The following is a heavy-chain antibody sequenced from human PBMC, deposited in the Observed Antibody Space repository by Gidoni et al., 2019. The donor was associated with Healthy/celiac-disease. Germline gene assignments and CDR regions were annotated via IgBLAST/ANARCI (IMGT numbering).Heavy chain of an antibody. CDR2: INPNSGGT. V-gene: IGHV1-2*02. CDR3: ARDVGGATFLVY. Sequence: VQLVQSGAEVTKPGASVKVSCKTSGYTFTGYSMPWVRPAPGQGLDWMGWINPNSGGTNYAQKFQGRVTMTRDTSISTAYMELSRLRSDDTAVYYCARDVGGATFLVYWGQGTLVTVSS. D-gene: IGHD3-3*02. J-gene: IGHJ4*02. CDR1: GYTFTGYS.